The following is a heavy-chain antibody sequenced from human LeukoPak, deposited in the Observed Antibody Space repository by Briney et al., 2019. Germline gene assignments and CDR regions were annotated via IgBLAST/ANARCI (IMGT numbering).Heavy chain of an antibody. J-gene: IGHJ4*02. CDR2: ISNDDRNK. V-gene: IGHV3-30*04. CDR3: ARPSPPGDGYNPCDY. D-gene: IGHD5-24*01. CDR1: GFNFHNFA. Sequence: GGSLRLSCVASGFNFHNFAMHWVRQAPGKGLEWVAVISNDDRNKYYTDSVKGRFIISRDNSKNTVYLQMNSLKTEDTAMYYCARPSPPGDGYNPCDYWGPGALVVVSS.